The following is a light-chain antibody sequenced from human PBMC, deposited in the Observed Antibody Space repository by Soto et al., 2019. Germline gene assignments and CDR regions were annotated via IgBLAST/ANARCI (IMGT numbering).Light chain of an antibody. V-gene: IGKV1-5*01. Sequence: DIQMTQSPSTLSASVGDRVTITCRASQSISSWLAWYQQRPGRAPEVLIYDASSLESGVPSRFSGSGSGTEFTLTISSLQPDDFAAYYCQQYNSDPVTFGGGTKVDIK. J-gene: IGKJ4*01. CDR1: QSISSW. CDR2: DAS. CDR3: QQYNSDPVT.